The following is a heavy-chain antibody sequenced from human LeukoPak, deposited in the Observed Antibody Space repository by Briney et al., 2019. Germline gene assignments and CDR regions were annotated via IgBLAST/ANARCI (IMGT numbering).Heavy chain of an antibody. Sequence: SQTLSLTCTVSGGSISSDDYYWSWIRQPPGKGLEWIGYIHYSGSTYYNPSLKSRVTIPVDTSKNQFSLKVNSVTAADTAVYYCARDLVATTGGFDYWGQGTLVTVSS. CDR2: IHYSGST. D-gene: IGHD5-12*01. CDR1: GGSISSDDYY. J-gene: IGHJ4*02. V-gene: IGHV4-30-4*01. CDR3: ARDLVATTGGFDY.